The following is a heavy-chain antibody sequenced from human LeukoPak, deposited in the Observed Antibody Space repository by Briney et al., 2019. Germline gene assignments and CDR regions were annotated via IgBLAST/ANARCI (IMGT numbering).Heavy chain of an antibody. D-gene: IGHD3-9*01. CDR2: IPYDGSNK. CDR3: ARELYYDNGGGAFDI. Sequence: GGSLRLSCAASGFTFSSYAMHWVRQAPGKGLEWVAVIPYDGSNKYYADSVKGRFTISRDNSKNTLYLQMNSLRAEDTAVYYCARELYYDNGGGAFDIWGQGTMLTVSS. J-gene: IGHJ3*02. V-gene: IGHV3-30-3*01. CDR1: GFTFSSYA.